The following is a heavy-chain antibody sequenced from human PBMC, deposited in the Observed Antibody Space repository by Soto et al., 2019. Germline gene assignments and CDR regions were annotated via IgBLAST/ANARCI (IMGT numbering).Heavy chain of an antibody. J-gene: IGHJ4*02. V-gene: IGHV1-18*01. CDR2: ISAYNGNT. CDR1: GYTFTSYG. CDR3: ARSPVLYYDSSGYFDY. Sequence: EASVKVSCKASGYTFTSYGISWVRQAPGQGLEWMGWISAYNGNTNYAQKLQGRVTMTTDTSTSTAYMELRSLRFDDTAVYYCARSPVLYYDSSGYFDYWGQGTLVTVSS. D-gene: IGHD3-22*01.